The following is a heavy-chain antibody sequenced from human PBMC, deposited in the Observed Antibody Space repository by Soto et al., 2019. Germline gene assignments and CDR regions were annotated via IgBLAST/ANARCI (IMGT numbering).Heavy chain of an antibody. V-gene: IGHV3-23*01. CDR1: GFTFSSYA. Sequence: EVQLLESGGGLVQPGGSLRLSCAASGFTFSSYAMSWVRQAPGKGLEWVSAISGSDGSTYYADSVKGRFTISRENSQNTLYLQMNSLRAEDTAVYYCAKGQVVPAAHYYYYGMDVWGQGTTVTVSS. CDR3: AKGQVVPAAHYYYYGMDV. CDR2: ISGSDGST. J-gene: IGHJ6*02. D-gene: IGHD2-2*01.